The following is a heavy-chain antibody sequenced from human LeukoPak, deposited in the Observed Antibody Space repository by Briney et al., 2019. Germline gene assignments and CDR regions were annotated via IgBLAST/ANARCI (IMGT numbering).Heavy chain of an antibody. D-gene: IGHD6-13*01. J-gene: IGHJ4*02. Sequence: GGSLRLSCAASGFTFSSYWMSWVRQAPGKGLEWVANIKQDGSEKYYVDSVEGRFTISRDSAKNSLYLQMNSRRAEDTAVYYCAREQQQLVDDYWGQGTLVTVSS. V-gene: IGHV3-7*01. CDR3: AREQQQLVDDY. CDR2: IKQDGSEK. CDR1: GFTFSSYW.